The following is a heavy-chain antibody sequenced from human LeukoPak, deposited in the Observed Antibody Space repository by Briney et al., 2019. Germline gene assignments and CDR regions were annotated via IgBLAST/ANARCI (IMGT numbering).Heavy chain of an antibody. V-gene: IGHV1-18*01. CDR2: ISAYNGNT. D-gene: IGHD2-2*02. CDR3: ARVYCSSTSCYSLDY. Sequence: GASMKVSCKASGYTFTSYGISWVRQAPGQGLEWMGWISAYNGNTNYAQKLQGRVTMTTDTSTSTAYMELRSLRSDDTAVYYCARVYCSSTSCYSLDYWGQGTLVTVSS. CDR1: GYTFTSYG. J-gene: IGHJ4*02.